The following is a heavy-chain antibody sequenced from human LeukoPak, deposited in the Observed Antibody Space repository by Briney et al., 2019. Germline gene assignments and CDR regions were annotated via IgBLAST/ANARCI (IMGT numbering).Heavy chain of an antibody. J-gene: IGHJ4*02. V-gene: IGHV4-39*01. D-gene: IGHD1-26*01. Sequence: SETLSLTCTVSGGSISSYYWSWIRQPPGKGLEWIGSIYYSGSTYYNPSLKSRVTISVDTSKNQFSLKLSSVTAADTAVYYCARRHSGSYSRHFDYWGQGTLVTVSS. CDR1: GGSISSYY. CDR2: IYYSGST. CDR3: ARRHSGSYSRHFDY.